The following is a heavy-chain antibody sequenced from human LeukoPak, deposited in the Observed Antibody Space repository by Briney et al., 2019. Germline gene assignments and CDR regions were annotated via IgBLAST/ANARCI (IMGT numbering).Heavy chain of an antibody. D-gene: IGHD4-17*01. Sequence: SETLSLTCTVSGVSFSTYYLNWIRQPPGKGPEWIGYIYRGSTNYYPSFESRVTISVDTYKNPFSLKLRSVTAADTAVYYCARGGDYEIDYWGQGILVTVYS. J-gene: IGHJ4*02. CDR2: IYRGST. CDR1: GVSFSTYY. CDR3: ARGGDYEIDY. V-gene: IGHV4-59*01.